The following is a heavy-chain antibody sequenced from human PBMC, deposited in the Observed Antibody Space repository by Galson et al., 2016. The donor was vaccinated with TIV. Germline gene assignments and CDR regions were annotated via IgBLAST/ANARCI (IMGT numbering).Heavy chain of an antibody. Sequence: SLRLSCAASGFTFSSYWSSWVRQAPGKGLEWVANIKQDGSEKHYVDSVKGRFTISRDNAKNSLYLQMNSLRAEDTAVYYCARNNWNYEGAFDIWGQGTMVTVSS. CDR2: IKQDGSEK. CDR3: ARNNWNYEGAFDI. V-gene: IGHV3-7*01. J-gene: IGHJ3*02. CDR1: GFTFSSYW. D-gene: IGHD1-7*01.